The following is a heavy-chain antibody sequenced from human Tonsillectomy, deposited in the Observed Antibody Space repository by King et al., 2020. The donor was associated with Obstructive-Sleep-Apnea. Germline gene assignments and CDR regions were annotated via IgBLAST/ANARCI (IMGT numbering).Heavy chain of an antibody. J-gene: IGHJ6*01. V-gene: IGHV4-31*03. CDR1: GCSISSGGYY. CDR3: ARDNGANCSSTSCYSAPYYYFGMDV. Sequence: QLQESGPGLVKPSQTLSLTCTVSGCSISSGGYYWSWIRQHPGRGLEWIGYIYYNGTTYHNPSLKGRVTMSVDTSKNQFSLKGRSVTAADTAVYYCARDNGANCSSTSCYSAPYYYFGMDV. CDR2: IYYNGTT. D-gene: IGHD2-2*01.